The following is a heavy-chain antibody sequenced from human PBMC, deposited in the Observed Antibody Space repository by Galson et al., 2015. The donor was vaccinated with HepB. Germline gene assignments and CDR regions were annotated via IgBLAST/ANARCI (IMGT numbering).Heavy chain of an antibody. CDR2: IFREGPA. CDR1: GLSIDNKW. J-gene: IGHJ4*02. V-gene: IGHV4-28*01. Sequence: ETLSLTCAVSGLSIDNKWWVWIRQPPGKGLQWMGYIFREGPAFYNPSLESRLTLSRDHFACPVSLKLSSVTASDTATYYCATKTDAIYFFDYWGQGITVTVSS. CDR3: ATKTDAIYFFDY. D-gene: IGHD2-2*01.